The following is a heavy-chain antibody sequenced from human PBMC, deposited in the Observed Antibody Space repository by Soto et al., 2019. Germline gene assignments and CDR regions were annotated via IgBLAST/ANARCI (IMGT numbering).Heavy chain of an antibody. J-gene: IGHJ4*02. CDR3: ASGASRWYPYFFDS. CDR2: IIPYYNTL. Sequence: QAQVVQSGAEVRKPGSSVKLSCKASEGTFNSYAIAWVRQAPGQGLEWTGGIIPYYNTLNYAQKFQDRVTITADDSTNTVYMELSSLRSDDTAVYFCASGASRWYPYFFDSWAQGPLVTVSS. V-gene: IGHV1-69*01. D-gene: IGHD6-13*01. CDR1: EGTFNSYA.